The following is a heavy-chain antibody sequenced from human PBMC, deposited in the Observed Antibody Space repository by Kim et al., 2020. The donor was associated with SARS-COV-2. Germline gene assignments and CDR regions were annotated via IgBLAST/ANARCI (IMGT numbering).Heavy chain of an antibody. V-gene: IGHV3-49*02. CDR3: TRGPVEEPYYFDY. Sequence: YAASVKGRVNITRDDSKSSAYLQMNSLKTEDTAVYYCTRGPVEEPYYFDYWGQGTLVTVSS. D-gene: IGHD1-26*01. J-gene: IGHJ4*02.